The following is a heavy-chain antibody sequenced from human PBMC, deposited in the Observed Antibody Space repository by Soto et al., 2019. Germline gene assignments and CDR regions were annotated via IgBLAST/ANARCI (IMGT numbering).Heavy chain of an antibody. J-gene: IGHJ5*02. CDR3: ASHVPGYYDSSGYYYYGWFDP. CDR2: INAGNGNT. Sequence: QVPLVQSGAEVKKPGASVKVSCKASGYTFTSYAMHWVRQAPGQRLEWMGWINAGNGNTKYSQKFQGRVTITRDTSASTAYMELSSLRSEDTAVYYCASHVPGYYDSSGYYYYGWFDPWGQGTLVTVSS. D-gene: IGHD3-22*01. CDR1: GYTFTSYA. V-gene: IGHV1-3*01.